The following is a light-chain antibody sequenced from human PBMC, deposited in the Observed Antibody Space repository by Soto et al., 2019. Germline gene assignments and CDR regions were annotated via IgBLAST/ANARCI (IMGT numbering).Light chain of an antibody. V-gene: IGLV1-51*01. CDR1: SSNIWNNY. CDR3: ATWDGSLPGEV. Sequence: QSVLTQSPSVSAAPGQKVTISCSGSSSNIWNNYVSWYQQLPGTAPKLLIYDNNKRPSGIPDRFSGSKSGTSGTLDITGLQTGDEADYYCATWDGSLPGEVFGGGTKLPVL. CDR2: DNN. J-gene: IGLJ2*01.